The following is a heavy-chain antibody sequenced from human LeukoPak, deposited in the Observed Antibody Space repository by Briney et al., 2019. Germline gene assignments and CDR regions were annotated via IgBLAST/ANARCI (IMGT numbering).Heavy chain of an antibody. CDR1: GFTFSNAW. D-gene: IGHD4-23*01. CDR3: ARDRGGWTTVVTRKLDYYFDY. J-gene: IGHJ4*02. Sequence: GGSLRLSCAASGFTFSNAWMSWVRQAPGKGLEWVSSISSSSSSYIYYADSVKGRFTISRDNAKNSLYLQMNSLRAEDTAVYYCARDRGGWTTVVTRKLDYYFDYWGQGTLVTVSS. CDR2: ISSSSSSYI. V-gene: IGHV3-21*01.